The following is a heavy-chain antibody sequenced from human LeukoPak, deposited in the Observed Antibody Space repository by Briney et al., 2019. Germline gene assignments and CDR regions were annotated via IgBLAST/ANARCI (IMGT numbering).Heavy chain of an antibody. D-gene: IGHD2-2*02. CDR2: ISSSSSYI. CDR3: ARGPQTVYCSSTSCYIYY. V-gene: IGHV3-21*01. CDR1: GFTFSSYS. J-gene: IGHJ4*02. Sequence: PGGSLRLSCAASGFTFSSYSMNWVRQAPGKGLEWVSSISSSSSYIYYADSVKGRFTISRDNAKNSLYLQMNSLRAEDTAVYYCARGPQTVYCSSTSCYIYYWGQGTLVTVSS.